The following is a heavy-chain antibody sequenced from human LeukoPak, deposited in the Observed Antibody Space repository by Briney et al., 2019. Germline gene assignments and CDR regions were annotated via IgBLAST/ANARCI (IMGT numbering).Heavy chain of an antibody. Sequence: ETSETLSLTCTVSGGSISSSSYYWGWIRQPPGKGLEWIGYIYYSGSTNYNPSLKSRVTISVDTSKNQFSLKLSSVTAADTAVYYCARAYYDSSGYNVDIWGQGTMVTVSS. CDR1: GGSISSSSYY. CDR2: IYYSGST. J-gene: IGHJ3*02. V-gene: IGHV4-61*05. CDR3: ARAYYDSSGYNVDI. D-gene: IGHD3-22*01.